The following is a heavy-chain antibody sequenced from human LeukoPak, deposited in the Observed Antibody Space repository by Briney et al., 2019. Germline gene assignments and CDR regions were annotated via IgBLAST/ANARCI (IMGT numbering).Heavy chain of an antibody. CDR3: ARGGYCTNGVCYTYRDIDYYFDY. V-gene: IGHV4-34*01. J-gene: IGHJ4*02. Sequence: PSETLSLTCAVYGGSFSGYYWSWIRQPPGRGLEWSGEINHSGSTNYNPSLKSRVTISVDTSKNQFSLKLSSVTAADTAVYYCARGGYCTNGVCYTYRDIDYYFDYWGQGTLVTVSS. CDR1: GGSFSGYY. CDR2: INHSGST. D-gene: IGHD2-8*01.